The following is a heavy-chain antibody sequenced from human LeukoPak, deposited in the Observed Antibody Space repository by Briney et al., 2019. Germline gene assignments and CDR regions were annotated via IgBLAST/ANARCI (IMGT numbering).Heavy chain of an antibody. D-gene: IGHD3-22*01. CDR1: GFTFSSYG. J-gene: IGHJ4*02. V-gene: IGHV3-30*18. CDR3: AKGEHYDSSGYFPDY. CDR2: ISYDGSNK. Sequence: GRSLRLSCAASGFTFSSYGMHWVRQAPGKGLEWVAVISYDGSNKYYADSVKGRFTISRDNSKNTLYLQMNSLRAEDTAVHYCAKGEHYDSSGYFPDYWGQGTLVTVSS.